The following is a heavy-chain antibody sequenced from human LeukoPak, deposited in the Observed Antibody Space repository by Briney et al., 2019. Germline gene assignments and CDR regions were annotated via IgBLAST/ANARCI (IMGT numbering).Heavy chain of an antibody. J-gene: IGHJ5*02. Sequence: SETLSLTCTVSGGSISSGSYYWSWIRQPAGKGLEWIGRIYTSGSTNYNPSLKSRVTISVDTSKNQFSLKLSSVTAADTAVYYCARVPEYPHWFDPWGQGTLVTVSS. CDR1: GGSISSGSYY. D-gene: IGHD2/OR15-2a*01. CDR3: ARVPEYPHWFDP. V-gene: IGHV4-61*02. CDR2: IYTSGST.